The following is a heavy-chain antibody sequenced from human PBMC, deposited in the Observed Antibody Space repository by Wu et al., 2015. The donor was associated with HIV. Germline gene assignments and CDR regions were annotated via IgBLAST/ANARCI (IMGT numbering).Heavy chain of an antibody. CDR3: ARLGYSSSSVQYYYYMDV. J-gene: IGHJ6*03. D-gene: IGHD6-6*01. V-gene: IGHV1-2*02. CDR2: INPQSGGT. CDR1: GNTFTGYY. Sequence: QVQLVQSGTEVKKPGASVKVSCKASGNTFTGYYIHWVRQAPGQGLEWMGWINPQSGGTDSAQKFRGRVTMTRDTSISTAYMELSRLSSDDTAVFYCARLGYSSSSVQYYYYMDVWGKGTAVTVSS.